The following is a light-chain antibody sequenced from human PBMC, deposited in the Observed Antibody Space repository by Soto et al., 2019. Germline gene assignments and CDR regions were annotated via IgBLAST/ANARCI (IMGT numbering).Light chain of an antibody. V-gene: IGLV2-23*03. CDR3: CSYAGSSTLYVV. CDR2: EGS. CDR1: SSDVGSYNL. Sequence: QSALTQPASVSGSPGQSITISCTGTSSDVGSYNLVSWYQQHPGKAPKLMIYEGSKRPSGVSNRFSGSKSGNTASLTISGLQAEDEADEYCCSYAGSSTLYVVFGVETKLTVL. J-gene: IGLJ2*01.